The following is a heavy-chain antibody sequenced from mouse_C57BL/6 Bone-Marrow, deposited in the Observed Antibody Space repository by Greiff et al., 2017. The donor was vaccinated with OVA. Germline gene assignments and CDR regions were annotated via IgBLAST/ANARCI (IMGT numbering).Heavy chain of an antibody. CDR2: ISSGGSYT. D-gene: IGHD1-1*01. V-gene: IGHV5-6*01. CDR3: ARQGLTDYYAMDY. J-gene: IGHJ4*01. CDR1: GFTFSSYG. Sequence: EVKLVESGGDLVKPGGSLKLSCAASGFTFSSYGMSWVRQTPDKRLEWVATISSGGSYTYYPDSVKGRFTITRDNAKNTLYLQMSSLKSEDAAMYYCARQGLTDYYAMDYWGQGTSVTVSS.